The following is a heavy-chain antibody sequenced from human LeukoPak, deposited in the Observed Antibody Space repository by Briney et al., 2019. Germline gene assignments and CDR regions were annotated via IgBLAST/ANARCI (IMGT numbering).Heavy chain of an antibody. J-gene: IGHJ5*02. CDR2: INHSGST. V-gene: IGHV4-34*01. CDR3: VRLRYPLLWFGELRGWFDP. CDR1: GGSFSGYY. D-gene: IGHD3-10*01. Sequence: SETLSLTCAVYGGSFSGYYWSWIRQPPGKGLEWIGEINHSGSTNYNPSLKSRVTISVDTSKNQFSLKLSSVTAADTAVYYCVRLRYPLLWFGELRGWFDPWGQGTLVTVSS.